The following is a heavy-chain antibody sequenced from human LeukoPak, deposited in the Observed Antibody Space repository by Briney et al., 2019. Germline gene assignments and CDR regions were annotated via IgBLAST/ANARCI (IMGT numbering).Heavy chain of an antibody. CDR2: INPNSGVT. CDR3: ARDNSVGDIAWWFDP. J-gene: IGHJ5*02. CDR1: GYTFTDYY. D-gene: IGHD3-16*02. V-gene: IGHV1-2*02. Sequence: ATVKVSCKASGYTFTDYYIHWVRQAPGQGLEWMGWINPNSGVTNYAQKFQGRVTMTRDMSTNTDYMELSSLRSENTAVYYCARDNSVGDIAWWFDPWGQGTLVTVSS.